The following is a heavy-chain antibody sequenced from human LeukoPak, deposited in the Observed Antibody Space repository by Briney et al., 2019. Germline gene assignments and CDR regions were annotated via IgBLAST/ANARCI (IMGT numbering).Heavy chain of an antibody. J-gene: IGHJ4*02. CDR2: INPSGGST. CDR3: ARDTYSYGLFDY. V-gene: IGHV1-46*01. Sequence: ASVKVSCKASGYSFTGQYIHWVRQAPGQGLEWMGIINPSGGSTSYAQKFQGRVTMTRDTSTSTVYMELSSLRSEDTAVYYCARDTYSYGLFDYWGQGTLVTVSS. D-gene: IGHD5-18*01. CDR1: GYSFTGQY.